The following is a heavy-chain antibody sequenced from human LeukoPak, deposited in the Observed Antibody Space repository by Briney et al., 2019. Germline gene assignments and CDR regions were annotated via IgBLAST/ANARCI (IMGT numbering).Heavy chain of an antibody. D-gene: IGHD2-2*01. CDR2: ISGDGVTT. V-gene: IGHV3-64*04. Sequence: GGSLRLSCSASGFTFSISAMHWVRQAPGKGLQYVSVISGDGVTTSYADSVKGRFTISRDRSKNSLYLQMNSLRTEDTALYYCAKDIRAHCSSTSCYAGLQHWGQGTLVTVSS. CDR1: GFTFSISA. CDR3: AKDIRAHCSSTSCYAGLQH. J-gene: IGHJ4*02.